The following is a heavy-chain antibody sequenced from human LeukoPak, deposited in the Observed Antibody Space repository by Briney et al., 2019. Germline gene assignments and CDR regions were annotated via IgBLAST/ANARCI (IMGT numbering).Heavy chain of an antibody. J-gene: IGHJ4*02. CDR1: GFTFSSYS. D-gene: IGHD6-19*01. Sequence: PGGSLRLSCAASGFTFSSYSMNWVRQAPGKGLEWVSSISSSSSYIYYADSVKGRFTISRDNAKNSLYLQMNSLRAEDTAAYYCARVSGIAVAGPYGGWGQGTLVTVSS. V-gene: IGHV3-21*01. CDR2: ISSSSSYI. CDR3: ARVSGIAVAGPYGG.